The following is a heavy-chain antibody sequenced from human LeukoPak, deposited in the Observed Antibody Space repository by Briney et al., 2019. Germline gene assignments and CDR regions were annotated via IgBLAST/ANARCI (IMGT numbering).Heavy chain of an antibody. CDR3: AKGVDASGIYYCFYMDV. CDR1: GFTFSSYA. D-gene: IGHD3-16*01. J-gene: IGHJ6*03. Sequence: PGGSLRLSCAAPGFTFSSYAMSWVRQAPGKGLEWVSGISGSGGGRYYADSVKGRVTISRDNSKNTLYLQMNNLRAEDTAVYYCAKGVDASGIYYCFYMDVWGKGTTVTVSS. V-gene: IGHV3-23*01. CDR2: ISGSGGGR.